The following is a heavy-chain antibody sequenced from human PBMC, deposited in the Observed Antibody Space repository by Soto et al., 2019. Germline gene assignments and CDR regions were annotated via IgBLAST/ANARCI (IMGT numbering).Heavy chain of an antibody. J-gene: IGHJ5*02. Sequence: EVQLLESGGGLVQPGGSLRLSCAASGFTFSSYAMTWVRQAPGKGLEWVSAISGSGGSTYYADSVKGRFTISRDNSKNARDLQMNSLRAEDTAVYYCAKADSSWYLDWFDPWGQGTLVTVSS. D-gene: IGHD6-13*01. CDR3: AKADSSWYLDWFDP. CDR1: GFTFSSYA. CDR2: ISGSGGST. V-gene: IGHV3-23*01.